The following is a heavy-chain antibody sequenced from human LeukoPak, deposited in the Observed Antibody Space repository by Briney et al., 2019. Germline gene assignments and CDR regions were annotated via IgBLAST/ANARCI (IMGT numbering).Heavy chain of an antibody. CDR1: GGSFSAFH. V-gene: IGHV4-34*01. CDR2: MKQSGTP. Sequence: SETLSLTCAVYGGSFSAFHWNWIRQSPAKGLEWLGEMKQSGTPRYNPSLQSRVTISVEKSKNQFSLNVRSVTAADTAVYYCASRPFLYGFRTYFDNWAQGPLVTVSS. CDR3: ASRPFLYGFRTYFDN. J-gene: IGHJ4*02. D-gene: IGHD3-10*01.